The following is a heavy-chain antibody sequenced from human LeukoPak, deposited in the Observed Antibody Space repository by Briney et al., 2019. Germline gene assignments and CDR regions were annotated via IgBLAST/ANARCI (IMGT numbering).Heavy chain of an antibody. CDR2: FDPEDGET. Sequence: ASVTVSCKVSGYTLTELSMHWVRQAPGKWLEWMGGFDPEDGETIYAQKFQGRVTMTEDTSTDTAYMELSSLRSEDTAVYYCATDPLHITMVRGYNYWGQGTLVTVSS. J-gene: IGHJ4*02. CDR3: ATDPLHITMVRGYNY. D-gene: IGHD3-10*01. V-gene: IGHV1-24*01. CDR1: GYTLTELS.